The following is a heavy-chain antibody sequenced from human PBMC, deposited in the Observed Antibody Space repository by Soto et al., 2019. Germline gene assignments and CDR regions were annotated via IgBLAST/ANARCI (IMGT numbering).Heavy chain of an antibody. D-gene: IGHD3-22*01. Sequence: GESLKISCKGSGYNFTNYYIDWVRQKPGKGLEWMGIIYPGDSDTRYGPSFQGQVTFSADKSISTAYLQWSSLKASDTAMYYCARPQQNYYDSSGYIVDYWGQGTLVTVSS. CDR2: IYPGDSDT. CDR3: ARPQQNYYDSSGYIVDY. CDR1: GYNFTNYY. J-gene: IGHJ4*02. V-gene: IGHV5-51*01.